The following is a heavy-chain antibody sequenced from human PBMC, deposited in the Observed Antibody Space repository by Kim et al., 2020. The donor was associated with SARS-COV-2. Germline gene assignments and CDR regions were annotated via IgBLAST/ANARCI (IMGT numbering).Heavy chain of an antibody. D-gene: IGHD6-19*01. CDR3: ASGKHQQWPIPDN. Sequence: SETLSLTCDVYGASFSGYHWVWIRQPPGKGLEWIGEVNDSGSTNYSPSLKSRVAISVDTSKNQFSLQLSSVTAADTAVYYCASGKHQQWPIPDNWGQGTL. CDR1: GASFSGYH. CDR2: VNDSGST. V-gene: IGHV4-34*01. J-gene: IGHJ4*02.